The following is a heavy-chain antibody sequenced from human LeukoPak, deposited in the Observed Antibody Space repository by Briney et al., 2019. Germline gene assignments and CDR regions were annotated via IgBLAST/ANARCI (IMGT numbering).Heavy chain of an antibody. CDR1: GFTFSSYA. CDR2: IYSGGST. CDR3: ASGYSSSFPFDY. J-gene: IGHJ4*02. Sequence: GGSLRLSCAASGFTFSSYAMSWVRQAPGKGLEWVSVIYSGGSTYYADSVKGRFTISRDNSKNTLYLQMNSLRAEDTAVYYCASGYSSSFPFDYWGQGTLVTVSS. V-gene: IGHV3-66*01. D-gene: IGHD6-6*01.